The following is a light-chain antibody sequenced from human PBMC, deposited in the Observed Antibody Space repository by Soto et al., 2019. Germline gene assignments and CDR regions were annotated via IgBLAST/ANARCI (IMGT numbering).Light chain of an antibody. Sequence: EIVLTQSPATLSLSPGERATLSCRASQSVSSYLAWYQQKPGQAPRLLIYDASNRATGIPARFSGSGSGTVFTLTISSLEPQDFAVYFCQQRSNWHPGLTFGGGTKVEIK. J-gene: IGKJ4*01. CDR3: QQRSNWHPGLT. V-gene: IGKV3-11*01. CDR1: QSVSSY. CDR2: DAS.